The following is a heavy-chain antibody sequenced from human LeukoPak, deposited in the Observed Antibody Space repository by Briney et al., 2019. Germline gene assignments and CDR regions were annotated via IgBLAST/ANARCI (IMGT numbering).Heavy chain of an antibody. D-gene: IGHD3-22*01. Sequence: GGSLRLSCAASGFTFSSYAMHWVRQAPGKGLEWVAVISYDGSNKYYADSVKGRFTISRDNSKNTLYLQMNSLGAEDTAVYYCARDRGTMIVVDAFDIWGQGTMVTVSS. CDR2: ISYDGSNK. CDR3: ARDRGTMIVVDAFDI. J-gene: IGHJ3*02. V-gene: IGHV3-30*04. CDR1: GFTFSSYA.